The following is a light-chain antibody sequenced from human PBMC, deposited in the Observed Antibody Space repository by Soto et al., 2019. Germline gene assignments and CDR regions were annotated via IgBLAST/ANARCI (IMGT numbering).Light chain of an antibody. CDR1: RSVDQN. J-gene: IGKJ1*01. V-gene: IGKV3-15*01. CDR3: QQYTDWPT. Sequence: EIVMTQFPATLSISPGESATLSCRASRSVDQNIAWYRQSPGQPPRLLIYGASTRATGIPARFSGSGSGTKFPLTISSLRSEDFAIYYCQQYTDWPTFGQGTKVDIQ. CDR2: GAS.